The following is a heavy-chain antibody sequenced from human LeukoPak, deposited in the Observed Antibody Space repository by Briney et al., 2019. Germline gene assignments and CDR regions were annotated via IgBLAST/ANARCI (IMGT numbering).Heavy chain of an antibody. D-gene: IGHD3-3*01. CDR1: GFTFSSYW. Sequence: HPGGSLRLSCAASGFTFSSYWMHWVRQAPGKGLVWVSRINSDGSSTSYADSVKGRFTISGDNAKNTLYLQMNSLRAEDTAVYYCARDRYDFWSGHRNDYWGQGTLVTVSS. J-gene: IGHJ4*02. V-gene: IGHV3-74*01. CDR2: INSDGSST. CDR3: ARDRYDFWSGHRNDY.